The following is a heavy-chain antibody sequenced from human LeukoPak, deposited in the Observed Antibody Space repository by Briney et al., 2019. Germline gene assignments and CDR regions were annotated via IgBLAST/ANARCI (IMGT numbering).Heavy chain of an antibody. CDR3: AKGSVLGYSYGQDY. D-gene: IGHD5-18*01. J-gene: IGHJ4*02. V-gene: IGHV3-48*03. CDR2: ISSSGSTI. CDR1: GFTFSSYE. Sequence: GGSRRLSCAAAGFTFSSYEMSWVRQAPGEGLGWVSYISSSGSTIYYADSVEGRFTISRDNAKNSLYLQMNSLRAEDTAVYYCAKGSVLGYSYGQDYWGQGTLVTVSS.